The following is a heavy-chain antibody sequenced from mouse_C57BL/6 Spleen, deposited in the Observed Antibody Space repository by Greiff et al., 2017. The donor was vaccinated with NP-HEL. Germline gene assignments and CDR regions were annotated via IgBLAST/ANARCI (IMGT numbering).Heavy chain of an antibody. CDR1: GYTFTSYW. J-gene: IGHJ1*03. Sequence: QVHVKQPGAELVRPGTSVKLSCKASGYTFTSYWMHWVKQRPGQGLEWIGVIDPSDGYTNYNQKFKGKATLTVDTSSSTAYMQLSSLTSEDSAVYDCAGEEGVITAVVARYFDVWGTGTTVTVSS. D-gene: IGHD1-1*01. CDR2: IDPSDGYT. V-gene: IGHV1-59*01. CDR3: AGEEGVITAVVARYFDV.